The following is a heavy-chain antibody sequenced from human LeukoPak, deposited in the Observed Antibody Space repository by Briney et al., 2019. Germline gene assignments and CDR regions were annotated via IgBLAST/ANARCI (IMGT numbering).Heavy chain of an antibody. V-gene: IGHV4-34*01. CDR3: ARPIVERELLGRVFDI. CDR2: INHSGST. J-gene: IGHJ3*02. CDR1: GGSFSGYY. D-gene: IGHD1-26*01. Sequence: PSETLSLTCAAYGGSFSGYYWSWIRQPPGKGLEWIGEINHSGSTNYNPSLKSRVTISVDTSKNQFSLKLSSVTAADTAVYYCARPIVERELLGRVFDIWGQGTMVTVSS.